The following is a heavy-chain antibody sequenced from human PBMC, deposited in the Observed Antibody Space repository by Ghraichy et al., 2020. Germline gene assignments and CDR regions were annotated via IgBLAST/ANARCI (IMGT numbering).Heavy chain of an antibody. V-gene: IGHV3-23*01. J-gene: IGHJ6*02. CDR3: AKDLATVTMTYYYGMDV. CDR1: GFTFSSYA. Sequence: LSLTCAASGFTFSSYAMSWVRQAPGKGLEWVSAISGSGGSTYYADSVKGRFTISRDNSKNTLYLQMNSLRAEDTAVYYCAKDLATVTMTYYYGMDVWGQGTTVTVSS. CDR2: ISGSGGST. D-gene: IGHD4-17*01.